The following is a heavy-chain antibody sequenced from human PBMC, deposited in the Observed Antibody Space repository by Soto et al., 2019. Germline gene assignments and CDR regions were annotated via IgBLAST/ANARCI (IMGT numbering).Heavy chain of an antibody. J-gene: IGHJ5*02. CDR1: GGTXXXXX. Sequence: QVQLVQSGAEVKXPGSSAKVSCKASGGTXXXXXIXXXXXAPGQGLDWMGGIIPIFGTTNYAQKFQGRVTITADESTTTVYMELSSLRSEDTAVYYCARVQDWRRGWFDPWGQGTLVTVSS. V-gene: IGHV1-69*01. CDR3: ARVQDWRRGWFDP. CDR2: IIPIFGTT. D-gene: IGHD1-1*01.